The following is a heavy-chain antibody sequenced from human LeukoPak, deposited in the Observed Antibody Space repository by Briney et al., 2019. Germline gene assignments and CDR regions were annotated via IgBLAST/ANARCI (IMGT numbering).Heavy chain of an antibody. V-gene: IGHV4-34*01. CDR1: GGSFSGYY. J-gene: IGHJ3*02. CDR2: INHSGST. CDR3: ARHYWYSSGWYIAFDI. Sequence: SETLSLTCAVYGGSFSGYYWSWIRPPHGNGLEWVGEINHSGSTNYNPSLKSRVTISVDTSKNNFSLKLSSVTAADTAVYYCARHYWYSSGWYIAFDIWGQGTMVTVSS. D-gene: IGHD6-19*01.